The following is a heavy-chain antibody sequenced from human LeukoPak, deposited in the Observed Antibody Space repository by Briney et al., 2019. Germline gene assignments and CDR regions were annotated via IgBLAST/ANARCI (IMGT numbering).Heavy chain of an antibody. J-gene: IGHJ4*02. D-gene: IGHD6-19*01. CDR2: MNPNSGNT. CDR3: ARGRRSSGWYIDY. Sequence: ASVKVSCKASGYTFTSYDINWVRQATGQGLEWMGWMNPNSGNTGYAQKFQGRVTMTRNTSISTDYMELSSLRSEDTAVYYCARGRRSSGWYIDYWGQGTLVTVSS. V-gene: IGHV1-8*01. CDR1: GYTFTSYD.